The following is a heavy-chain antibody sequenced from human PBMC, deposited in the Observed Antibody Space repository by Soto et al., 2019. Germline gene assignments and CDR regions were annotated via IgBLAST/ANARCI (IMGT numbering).Heavy chain of an antibody. V-gene: IGHV4-59*01. CDR3: ARVTMVRGVIAARSYYYMDV. Sequence: SETLSLTCXVSGGSISSYYWSWIRQPPGKGLEWIGYIYYSGSTNYNPSLKSRVTISVDTSKNQFSLKLSSVTAADTAVYYCARVTMVRGVIAARSYYYMDVWGKGTTVTVSS. J-gene: IGHJ6*03. D-gene: IGHD3-10*01. CDR2: IYYSGST. CDR1: GGSISSYY.